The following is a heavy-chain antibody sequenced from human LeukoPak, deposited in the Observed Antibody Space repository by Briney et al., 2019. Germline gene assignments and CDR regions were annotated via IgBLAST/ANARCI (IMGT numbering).Heavy chain of an antibody. CDR2: IRYDGSNK. Sequence: GGSLRLSCAAAGFTFSSYGMHWVRQAPGKGLEWVAFIRYDGSNKYYADSVKGGFTICRDNSKNTLYLQMNSLRAEDTAVYYCAKDYYDSRNAFDLWGQGTMVTVSS. D-gene: IGHD3-22*01. J-gene: IGHJ3*01. V-gene: IGHV3-30*02. CDR1: GFTFSSYG. CDR3: AKDYYDSRNAFDL.